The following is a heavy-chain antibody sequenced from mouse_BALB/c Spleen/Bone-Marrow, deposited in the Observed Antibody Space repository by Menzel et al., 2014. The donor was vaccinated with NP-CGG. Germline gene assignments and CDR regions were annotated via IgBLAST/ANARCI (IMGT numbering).Heavy chain of an antibody. D-gene: IGHD4-1*01. CDR2: IHPNSGNT. V-gene: IGHV1S130*01. Sequence: ESGSVLVRPGASVKLSCKASGYTFTSSWMHWAKQRPGQGLEWIGEIHPNSGNTNHNEKFKGKATLTEDTSSSTAYVDLSSLTSEDSAVYYCARSGFDYWGQGTTLTVSS. CDR1: GYTFTSSW. J-gene: IGHJ2*01. CDR3: ARSGFDY.